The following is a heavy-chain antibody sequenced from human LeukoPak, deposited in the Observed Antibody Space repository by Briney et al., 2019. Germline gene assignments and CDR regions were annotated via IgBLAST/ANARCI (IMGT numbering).Heavy chain of an antibody. V-gene: IGHV1-2*02. CDR1: GYTFTGYY. CDR2: ISPNSGDT. CDR3: ARESACGTTNCLAPADWLDP. D-gene: IGHD2-2*01. Sequence: ASVKVSCKASGYTFTGYYMHWVRQAPGQGLEWMGWISPNSGDTDIAQKFQGRVTMTRDTSIATSYMEVDSLTSDDTAVYYCARESACGTTNCLAPADWLDPWGQGTLVTVSS. J-gene: IGHJ5*02.